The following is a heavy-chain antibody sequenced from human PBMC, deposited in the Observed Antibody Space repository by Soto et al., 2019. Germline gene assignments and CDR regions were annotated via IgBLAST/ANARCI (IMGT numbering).Heavy chain of an antibody. Sequence: QERLVQSGAEVRKPGSSVKVSCKVTGGTSTSYAINWVRQAPGQGLEWMGGIDPMFGTSKYAQKFQGRVTMTADTSTNVAYMELRSLRSEDTAVYYCNRGSEYDFWSGYLWGQGTRVSVSS. CDR3: NRGSEYDFWSGYL. CDR1: GGTSTSYA. J-gene: IGHJ4*02. V-gene: IGHV1-69*06. CDR2: IDPMFGTS. D-gene: IGHD3-3*01.